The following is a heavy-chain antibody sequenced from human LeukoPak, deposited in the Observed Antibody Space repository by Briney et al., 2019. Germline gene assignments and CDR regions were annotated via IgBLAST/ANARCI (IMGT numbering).Heavy chain of an antibody. Sequence: GASVKVSCKASGYIFTTYDITWVRQAPGQGLEWMGWISAYNGNTNYAQKLQGRVTMTTDTSTSTAYMEVMSLKSDDTAVYYCAREPQGGGGNFDYWGQGTLVTVSS. D-gene: IGHD4-23*01. CDR3: AREPQGGGGNFDY. V-gene: IGHV1-18*01. CDR1: GYIFTTYD. J-gene: IGHJ4*02. CDR2: ISAYNGNT.